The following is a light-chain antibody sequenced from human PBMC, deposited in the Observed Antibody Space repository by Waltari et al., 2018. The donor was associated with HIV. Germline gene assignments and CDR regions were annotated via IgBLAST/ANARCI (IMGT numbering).Light chain of an antibody. Sequence: DIVLTLSPVSLPVTPGESASLSCGSSQSLLHHNGNKYLNWYLQKPGQPPQLLIYVGSNRPSGVPEKFSGSGSGTNFTLKISKVEAEDVAIYYCMQALQTPRTFGAGTKVEIK. CDR1: QSLLHHNGNKY. V-gene: IGKV2-28*01. CDR3: MQALQTPRT. CDR2: VGS. J-gene: IGKJ4*01.